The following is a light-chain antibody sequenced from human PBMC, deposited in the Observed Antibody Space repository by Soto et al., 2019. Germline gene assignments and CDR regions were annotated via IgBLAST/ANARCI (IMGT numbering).Light chain of an antibody. CDR2: AAS. Sequence: DIQMTQSPSSLSASVGDRVTITCRASQSIGKFLNWYQQKPGKAPTLLIYAASSLQSGVPSRFSGSGSGTDFTLTISSLQPDDYATYYCQQSYSPPPVTFGQGTRLEIK. V-gene: IGKV1-39*01. J-gene: IGKJ5*01. CDR1: QSIGKF. CDR3: QQSYSPPPVT.